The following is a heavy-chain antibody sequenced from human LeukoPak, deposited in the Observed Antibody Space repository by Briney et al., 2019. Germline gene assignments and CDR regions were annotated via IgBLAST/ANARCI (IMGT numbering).Heavy chain of an antibody. CDR2: ISGNGGTT. CDR3: AKPPTGDCSSTSCSPSDY. CDR1: GFTFSSYA. V-gene: IGHV3-23*01. D-gene: IGHD2-2*01. Sequence: GGSLRLSCAASGFTFSSYAMSWVRQAPGKGLEWVSNISGNGGTTYYADSVKGRFTISRDNSKNTLYLQMNSLRAEDTAVYYCAKPPTGDCSSTSCSPSDYWGQGTLVTVSS. J-gene: IGHJ4*02.